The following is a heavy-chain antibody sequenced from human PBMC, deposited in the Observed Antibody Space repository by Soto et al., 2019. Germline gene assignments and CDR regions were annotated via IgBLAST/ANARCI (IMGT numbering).Heavy chain of an antibody. D-gene: IGHD3-10*01. CDR1: GGSISSSNW. CDR3: ARDYYGSGSPNWLDP. J-gene: IGHJ5*02. V-gene: IGHV4-4*02. CDR2: IYHSGST. Sequence: PSETLSLTCAVSGGSISSSNWWSWVRQPPGKGLEWIGEIYHSGSTNYNPSLKSRVTISVDKSKNQFSLKLSSVTAADTAVYYCARDYYGSGSPNWLDPWGQGTLVTVSS.